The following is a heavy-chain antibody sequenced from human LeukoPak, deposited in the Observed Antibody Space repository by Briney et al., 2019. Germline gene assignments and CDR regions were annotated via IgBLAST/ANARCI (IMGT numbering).Heavy chain of an antibody. D-gene: IGHD1-1*01. V-gene: IGHV3-21*01. J-gene: IGHJ3*02. CDR2: ISSGSSYI. CDR1: GFTFSTYS. Sequence: GGSLRLSCAASGFTFSTYSMDWVRQAPGKGLEWVSSISSGSSYIHYADSLKGRFTISRDNPKNTLYLQMNSLRAEDTAVYYCARELEAFDIWGQGTMVTVSS. CDR3: ARELEAFDI.